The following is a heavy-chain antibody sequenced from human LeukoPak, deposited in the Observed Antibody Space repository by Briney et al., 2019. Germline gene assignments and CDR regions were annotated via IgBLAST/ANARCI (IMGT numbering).Heavy chain of an antibody. J-gene: IGHJ4*02. Sequence: GGSLRLSCAASGFPFSSYSMNWVRQAPGKGLEWVSSISSSTNYIYYADSLKGRFTISRDNAKNSLYLQINSLRVEDTAVYYCARVPGDYWGQGALVTVSS. CDR3: ARVPGDY. CDR2: ISSSTNYI. V-gene: IGHV3-21*01. CDR1: GFPFSSYS.